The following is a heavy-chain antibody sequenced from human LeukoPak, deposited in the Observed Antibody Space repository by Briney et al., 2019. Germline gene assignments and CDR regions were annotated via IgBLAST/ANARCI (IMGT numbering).Heavy chain of an antibody. Sequence: SETLSLTCTVSGGSISSYYWSWIRQPPGKGPEWIGYIYYSGSTNYSPSLKSRVTISVDTSKNQFSLKLSSVTAADTAVYYCARGRIPGYYMDVWGKGTTVIVSS. CDR2: IYYSGST. D-gene: IGHD5-18*01. CDR1: GGSISSYY. CDR3: ARGRIPGYYMDV. J-gene: IGHJ6*03. V-gene: IGHV4-59*01.